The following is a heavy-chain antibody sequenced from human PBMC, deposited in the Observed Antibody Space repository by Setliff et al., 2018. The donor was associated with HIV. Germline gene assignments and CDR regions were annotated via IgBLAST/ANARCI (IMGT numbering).Heavy chain of an antibody. CDR1: GFTFSNYA. CDR2: ISYDGSNK. J-gene: IGHJ3*02. D-gene: IGHD1-7*01. V-gene: IGHV3-30-3*02. Sequence: PGGSLRLSCAASGFTFSNYAMHWVRQAPGKGLEWVAVISYDGSNKYYADSVKGRFTISRDNSKNTLYLQMDSLRPEDTAFYFCAKNWNYGRDAFDIWGQGTLVTVSS. CDR3: AKNWNYGRDAFDI.